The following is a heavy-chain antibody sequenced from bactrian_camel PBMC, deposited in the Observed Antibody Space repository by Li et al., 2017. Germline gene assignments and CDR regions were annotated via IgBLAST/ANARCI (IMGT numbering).Heavy chain of an antibody. J-gene: IGHJ4*01. Sequence: HVQLVESGGGLVQPGGSLRLSCQASGFTFTNYWMHWVRQAPGKGLEWISSIHSSANRTFHLDSVKGRFTISRDNAKNTVTLRMDSLAFDETGPYFCAAERWVGSGYVYWGQGTQVTVS. CDR2: IHSSANRT. CDR3: AAERWVGSGYVY. D-gene: IGHD3*01. V-gene: IGHV3S1*01. CDR1: GFTFTNYW.